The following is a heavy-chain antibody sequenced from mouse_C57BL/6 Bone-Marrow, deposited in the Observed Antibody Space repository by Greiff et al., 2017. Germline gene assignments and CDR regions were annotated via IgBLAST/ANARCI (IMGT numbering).Heavy chain of an antibody. CDR3: TSSFDY. Sequence: VQLQQSGAELVRPGASVKLSCTASGFNIKDYYMHWVKQRPEQGLEWIGRIDPEDGDTEYAPKFQGKATMTADKSSNTAYLQLSSLTSEDTAGYYCTSSFDYWGQGTTLTVSS. V-gene: IGHV14-1*01. CDR1: GFNIKDYY. J-gene: IGHJ2*01. CDR2: IDPEDGDT.